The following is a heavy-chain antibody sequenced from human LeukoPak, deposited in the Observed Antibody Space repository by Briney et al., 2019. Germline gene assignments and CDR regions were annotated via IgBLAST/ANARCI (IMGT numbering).Heavy chain of an antibody. CDR2: INHSGST. J-gene: IGHJ5*02. CDR1: GGSFSGYY. Sequence: SETLSLTCAVYGGSFSGYYWSWIRQPPGKGLEWIGEINHSGSTKYNPSLKSRVTISVDTSKNQFSLKLSSVTAADTAVYYCARDEGGYDRNWFDPWGQGTLVTVSS. CDR3: ARDEGGYDRNWFDP. V-gene: IGHV4-34*01. D-gene: IGHD5-12*01.